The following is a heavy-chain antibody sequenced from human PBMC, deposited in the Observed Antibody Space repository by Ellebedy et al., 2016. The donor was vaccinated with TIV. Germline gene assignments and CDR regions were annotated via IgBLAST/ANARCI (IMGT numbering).Heavy chain of an antibody. CDR1: GFIFSSYG. V-gene: IGHV3-30*03. CDR3: ASGDYGDYYHYGMDV. J-gene: IGHJ6*02. Sequence: GESLKISXAASGFIFSSYGMHWVRQAPGKGLEWVAVISYDGSFKYYADSVKGRFTISRDNSKDTLYLQMNSLRPEDTAVHYCASGDYGDYYHYGMDVWGQGTTVTVSS. D-gene: IGHD4-17*01. CDR2: ISYDGSFK.